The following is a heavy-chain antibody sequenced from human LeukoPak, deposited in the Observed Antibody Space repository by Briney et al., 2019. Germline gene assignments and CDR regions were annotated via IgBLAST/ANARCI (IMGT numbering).Heavy chain of an antibody. D-gene: IGHD2-2*01. V-gene: IGHV3-20*04. J-gene: IGHJ6*03. Sequence: GSLRLSCAASGFTFDDYGMSWVRQAPGKGLEWGSGINWNGGSTGYADSVKGRFTISRDNAKNSLYLQMNSLRAEDTALYYCARGSVPGRLGYYYYHYMDVWGKGTTVTVSS. CDR3: ARGSVPGRLGYYYYHYMDV. CDR1: GFTFDDYG. CDR2: INWNGGST.